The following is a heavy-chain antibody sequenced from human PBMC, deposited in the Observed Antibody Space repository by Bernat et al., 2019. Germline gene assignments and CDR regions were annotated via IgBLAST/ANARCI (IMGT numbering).Heavy chain of an antibody. V-gene: IGHV4-30-2*01. CDR3: AREGAGFGEFDDAFDI. CDR2: IYHSGST. D-gene: IGHD3-10*01. J-gene: IGHJ3*02. Sequence: QLQLQESGSGLVKPSQTLSLTCAVSGGSISSGGYSWSWIRQPPGKGLEWIGYIYHSGSTYYNPSLKSRVTISVDRSKNQFSLKLISVTAADTAVYYCAREGAGFGEFDDAFDIWGQGTMVTVSS. CDR1: GGSISSGGYS.